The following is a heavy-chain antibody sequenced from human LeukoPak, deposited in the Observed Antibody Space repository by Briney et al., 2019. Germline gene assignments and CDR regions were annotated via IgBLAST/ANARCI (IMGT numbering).Heavy chain of an antibody. CDR2: INSDGSST. D-gene: IGHD6-6*01. Sequence: GGSLRLSCAASGFTFSSYWMHWVRQAPGKGLVWASRINSDGSSTSYADSVKGRFTISRDNAKNTLYLQMNSLRAEDTAVYYCARGEQLVVYYYYGMDVWGQGTTVTVSS. V-gene: IGHV3-74*01. J-gene: IGHJ6*02. CDR3: ARGEQLVVYYYYGMDV. CDR1: GFTFSSYW.